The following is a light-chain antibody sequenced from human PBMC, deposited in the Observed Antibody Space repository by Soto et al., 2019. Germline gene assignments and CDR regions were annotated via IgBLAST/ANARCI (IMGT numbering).Light chain of an antibody. J-gene: IGKJ5*01. CDR3: QQYGSSPPIT. V-gene: IGKV3-20*01. CDR2: GAS. CDR1: QTVSSTY. Sequence: NVLTHSPCTLSLTPVERATLSCRAIQTVSSTYLARYQQKPVQAPRLLIYGASSRATGIPDRFSGTVSGTDFTLTISRLEPEDFAVYYCQQYGSSPPITFGQGTRLEIK.